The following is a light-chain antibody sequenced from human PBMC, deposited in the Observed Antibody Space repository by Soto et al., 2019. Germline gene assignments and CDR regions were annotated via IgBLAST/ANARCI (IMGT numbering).Light chain of an antibody. CDR1: QSVSSY. CDR2: DSS. CDR3: QQRTKWQWT. Sequence: EIVLTQSPATLSLSPGERATLSCRASQSVSSYLAWYQQKPGQAPRLLIDDSSNRATGIPARFSGSGSGTDFTLTMRSLEPEDFAVYYCQQRTKWQWTGGEGTKVEIK. V-gene: IGKV3D-11*02. J-gene: IGKJ1*01.